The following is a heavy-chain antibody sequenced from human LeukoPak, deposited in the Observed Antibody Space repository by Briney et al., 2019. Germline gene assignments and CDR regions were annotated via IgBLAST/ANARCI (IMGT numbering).Heavy chain of an antibody. Sequence: GVLRLSCAASGFTFSSYWMHWVRQAPGKGLVWVSRINSDGSSTSYADSVKGRFTISRDNAKNTLYLQMNSLRAEDTAVYYCARDGKYYDSSGPPDYWGQGTLVTVSS. D-gene: IGHD3-22*01. CDR2: INSDGSST. CDR1: GFTFSSYW. CDR3: ARDGKYYDSSGPPDY. J-gene: IGHJ4*02. V-gene: IGHV3-74*01.